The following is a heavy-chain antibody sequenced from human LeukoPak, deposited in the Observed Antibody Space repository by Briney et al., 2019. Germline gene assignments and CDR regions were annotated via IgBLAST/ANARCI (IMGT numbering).Heavy chain of an antibody. Sequence: GASVKVSCKLSGGTFSSFGINWVRQAPGQGLEWMGKISPVFGTTDYAQKFQGGLTISADTSTNTAYMELSSLRSEDTAMYFCARDSIEPPLLYCSEETCSNWCHGTLVTVSS. CDR2: ISPVFGTT. CDR1: GGTFSSFG. V-gene: IGHV1-69*06. D-gene: IGHD2-15*01. CDR3: ARDSIEPPLLYCSEETCSN. J-gene: IGHJ4*01.